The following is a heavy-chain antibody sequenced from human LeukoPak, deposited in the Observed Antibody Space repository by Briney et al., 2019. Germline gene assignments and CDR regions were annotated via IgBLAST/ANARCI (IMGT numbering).Heavy chain of an antibody. CDR2: ISAYNGNT. CDR3: ARPYCSGGSCYSGMWYYYYGMDV. V-gene: IGHV1-18*01. Sequence: EASVNVSCKASGYTFTSYGISWVRQAPGQGLEWMGWISAYNGNTNYAQKLQGRVTMTTDTSTSTAYMELRSLRSDDTAVYYCARPYCSGGSCYSGMWYYYYGMDVWGQGTTVTVSS. CDR1: GYTFTSYG. J-gene: IGHJ6*02. D-gene: IGHD2-15*01.